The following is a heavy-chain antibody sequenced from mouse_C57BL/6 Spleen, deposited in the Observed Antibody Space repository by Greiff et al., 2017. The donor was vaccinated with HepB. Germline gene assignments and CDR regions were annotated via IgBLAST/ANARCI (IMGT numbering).Heavy chain of an antibody. Sequence: VQLQQSGAELVKPGASVKLSCKASGYTFTEYTIHWVKQRSGQGLEWIGWFYPGSGSIKYNEKFKDKATLTADKSSSLVFMELSRLTSEDSAVYFCARHFPSYGSSYDYFDYWGQGTTLTVSS. CDR3: ARHFPSYGSSYDYFDY. J-gene: IGHJ2*01. CDR1: GYTFTEYT. V-gene: IGHV1-62-2*01. CDR2: FYPGSGSI. D-gene: IGHD1-1*01.